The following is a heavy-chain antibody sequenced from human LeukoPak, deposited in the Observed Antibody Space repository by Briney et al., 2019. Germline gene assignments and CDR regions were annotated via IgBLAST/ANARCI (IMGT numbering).Heavy chain of an antibody. Sequence: ASVKVSCKASGYTFTNHGFSWVRQAPGQGLEWMGWISAYNGGTKYSQKLQGRVTMTTDTSTSTAYMELRSLTSDDTAVYYCARDPSNSSGWYVYFDSWGQGTLVTVSS. D-gene: IGHD6-19*01. V-gene: IGHV1-18*04. J-gene: IGHJ4*02. CDR3: ARDPSNSSGWYVYFDS. CDR1: GYTFTNHG. CDR2: ISAYNGGT.